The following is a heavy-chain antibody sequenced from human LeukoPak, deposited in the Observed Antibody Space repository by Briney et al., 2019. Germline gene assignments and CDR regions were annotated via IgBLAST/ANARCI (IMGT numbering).Heavy chain of an antibody. CDR1: GFTFNDYY. J-gene: IGHJ4*02. CDR2: ISRGGSSI. Sequence: PGGSLRLSCAASGFTFNDYYMGWIRQAPGKGLEWVSSISRGGSSIYYADSVRGRFTISRDNAKNSLYLQMNSLRAEDTALYYCARDQYLDCRGQGTLVTASS. V-gene: IGHV3-11*01. CDR3: ARDQYLDC.